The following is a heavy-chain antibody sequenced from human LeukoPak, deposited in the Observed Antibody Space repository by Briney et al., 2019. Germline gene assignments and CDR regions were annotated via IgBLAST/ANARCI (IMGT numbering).Heavy chain of an antibody. CDR3: ATGGDYGGQGDLDY. CDR2: IDSWVSR. J-gene: IGHJ4*02. Sequence: QPGGSLRLSCAASVFIFSSKYMSWVRQAPGKGLEWVSVIDSWVSRFYVDSVKGIFTIPRDNSQNTVYLQMNSVRAEDTAVYYCATGGDYGGQGDLDYWGQGTLVSVSS. D-gene: IGHD4-23*01. CDR1: VFIFSSKY. V-gene: IGHV3-66*01.